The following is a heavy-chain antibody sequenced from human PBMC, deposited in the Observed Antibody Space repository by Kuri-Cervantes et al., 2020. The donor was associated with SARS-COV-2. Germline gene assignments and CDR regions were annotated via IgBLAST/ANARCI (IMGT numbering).Heavy chain of an antibody. CDR1: GGSISSYY. Sequence: SETLSLTCTVSGGSISSYYWSWIRRPPGKGLEWIGYIYYSGSTNYNPSLKSRVTISVDTSKNQFSLKLSSVTAADTAVYYCARVDGYNKNFDYWGQGTLVTVSS. CDR2: IYYSGST. J-gene: IGHJ4*02. CDR3: ARVDGYNKNFDY. V-gene: IGHV4-59*01. D-gene: IGHD5-24*01.